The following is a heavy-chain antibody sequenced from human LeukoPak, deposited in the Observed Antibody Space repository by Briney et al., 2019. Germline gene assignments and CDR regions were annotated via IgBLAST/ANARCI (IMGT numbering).Heavy chain of an antibody. Sequence: PSETLSLTCDVSDGSITSYYWGWARQPPGKGLEYIGTVHYSGTTYFNPSLRGRLTMSVDTSKSQVSLKLNSVTAADTALYYCARAVDNSIDLWGQGFLVTVSS. V-gene: IGHV4-59*04. D-gene: IGHD2/OR15-2a*01. CDR2: VHYSGTT. CDR3: ARAVDNSIDL. J-gene: IGHJ5*02. CDR1: DGSITSYY.